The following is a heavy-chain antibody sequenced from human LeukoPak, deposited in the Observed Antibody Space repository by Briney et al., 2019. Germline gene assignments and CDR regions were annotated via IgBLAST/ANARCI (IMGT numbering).Heavy chain of an antibody. J-gene: IGHJ2*01. D-gene: IGHD2-21*01. Sequence: SETLSPTCTVSGGSISSYYWSWIRQPPGKGLEWIGYIYYSGSTNYNPSLKSRVTISVDTSKNQFSLKLSSVTAADTAVYYCARENSPEGSLYWYFDLWGRGTLVTVSS. CDR1: GGSISSYY. CDR2: IYYSGST. V-gene: IGHV4-59*01. CDR3: ARENSPEGSLYWYFDL.